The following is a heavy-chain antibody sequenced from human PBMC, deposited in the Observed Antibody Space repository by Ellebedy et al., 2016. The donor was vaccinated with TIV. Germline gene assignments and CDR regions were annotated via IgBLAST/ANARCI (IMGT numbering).Heavy chain of an antibody. CDR1: GFTFSSYA. CDR3: ARDEIAYCSVGNCYSSVAY. J-gene: IGHJ4*02. D-gene: IGHD2-15*01. CDR2: ISYDGSNK. Sequence: GESLKISCAASGFTFSSYAMHWVRQAPGKGLEWVAVISYDGSNKYYADSVKGRFTISRDNSKNTLYLQMNSLRAEDTAVYYCARDEIAYCSVGNCYSSVAYWGQGTLVTVSS. V-gene: IGHV3-30-3*01.